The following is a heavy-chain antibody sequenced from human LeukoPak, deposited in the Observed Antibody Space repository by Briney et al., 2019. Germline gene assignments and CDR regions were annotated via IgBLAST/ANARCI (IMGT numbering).Heavy chain of an antibody. CDR2: ISGSGGST. CDR3: AKDIAARPAPLSGFDY. J-gene: IGHJ4*02. Sequence: GGSLRLSCAASGFTFSDAWMSWVRQAPGKGLEWVSAISGSGGSTYYADSVKGRFTISRDNSKNTLYLQMNSLRAEDTAVYYCAKDIAARPAPLSGFDYWGQGTLATVSS. CDR1: GFTFSDAW. V-gene: IGHV3-23*01. D-gene: IGHD6-6*01.